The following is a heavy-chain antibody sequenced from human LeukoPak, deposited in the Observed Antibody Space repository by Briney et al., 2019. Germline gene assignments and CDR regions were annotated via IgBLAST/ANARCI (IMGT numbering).Heavy chain of an antibody. J-gene: IGHJ5*02. D-gene: IGHD4-17*01. CDR1: GGSISSADYY. CDR2: IYYSGST. V-gene: IGHV4-30-4*01. Sequence: SETLSLTCTLSGGSISSADYYWGWIRQPPGKGLEWIGYIYYSGSTYYNPSLKSRVTISVDTSKNQFSLNLSSVTAADTAVYYCARERATVTTPWGQGTLVTVSS. CDR3: ARERATVTTP.